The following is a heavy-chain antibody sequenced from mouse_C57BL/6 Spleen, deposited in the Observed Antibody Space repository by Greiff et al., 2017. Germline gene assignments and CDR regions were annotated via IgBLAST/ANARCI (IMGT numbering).Heavy chain of an antibody. D-gene: IGHD1-1*01. Sequence: EVQLVESGGGLVQPKGSLKLSCAASGFTFNTYAMHWVRQAPGKGLEWVARIRSKSSNYATYYADSVKDRFTISRDDSQSMLYLQMNNLKTEDTAMYYCVREGYYGTEDYFDYWGQGTTLTVSS. CDR2: IRSKSSNYAT. CDR3: VREGYYGTEDYFDY. J-gene: IGHJ2*01. V-gene: IGHV10-3*01. CDR1: GFTFNTYA.